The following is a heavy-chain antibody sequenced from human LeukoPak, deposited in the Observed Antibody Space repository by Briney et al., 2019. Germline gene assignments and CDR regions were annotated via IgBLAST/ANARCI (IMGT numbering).Heavy chain of an antibody. CDR1: GFTFSSYA. CDR2: ISYDGSNK. V-gene: IGHV3-30-3*01. D-gene: IGHD4-17*01. CDR3: ARDHPGDYFDY. J-gene: IGHJ4*02. Sequence: GGSLRLSCAASGFTFSSYAMRWVRQAPGKGLEWVAVISYDGSNKYYADSVKGRFTISRDNSKNTLYLQMNSLRAEDTAVYYCARDHPGDYFDYWGQGTLVTVSS.